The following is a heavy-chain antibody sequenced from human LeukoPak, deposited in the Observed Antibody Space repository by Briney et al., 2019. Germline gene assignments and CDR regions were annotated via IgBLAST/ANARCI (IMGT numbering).Heavy chain of an antibody. CDR2: ISGNGDYT. CDR1: GFTFSSYA. D-gene: IGHD3-22*01. Sequence: GGSLRLSCAASGFTFSSYAMSWVRQAPGKGLEWVSTISGNGDYTYYADSVRGRFTISRDNSKNTLYLQMNSLRAEDTAVYYCARIYDSSGSIDYWGQGTLVTVSS. V-gene: IGHV3-23*01. CDR3: ARIYDSSGSIDY. J-gene: IGHJ4*02.